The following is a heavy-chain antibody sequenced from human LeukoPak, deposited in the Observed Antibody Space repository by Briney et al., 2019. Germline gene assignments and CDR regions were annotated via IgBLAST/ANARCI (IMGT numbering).Heavy chain of an antibody. J-gene: IGHJ4*02. D-gene: IGHD1-14*01. V-gene: IGHV4-59*08. CDR3: ARHEPLGRGAWDY. CDR1: GASLGRYY. Sequence: PSETLSLTCTVSGASLGRYYWSWIRQSPGKGLEWIGYIYYSGDTDSNPSLESRVTVSLDTSRSQFSLKLTSVTAADTAVYYCARHEPLGRGAWDYWGQGILVTVSS. CDR2: IYYSGDT.